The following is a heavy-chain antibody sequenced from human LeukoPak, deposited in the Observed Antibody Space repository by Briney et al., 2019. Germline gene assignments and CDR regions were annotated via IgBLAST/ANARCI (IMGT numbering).Heavy chain of an antibody. CDR1: GGSFSGYY. CDR3: ARDGSGWYRSYWYFDL. CDR2: INHSGST. Sequence: PSETLSLTCAVYGGSFSGYYWSWIRQPPGKGLEWIGEINHSGSTNYNPSLKSRVTISVDTSKNQFSLKLSSVTAADTAVYYCARDGSGWYRSYWYFDLWGRGTLVTVSS. V-gene: IGHV4-34*01. D-gene: IGHD6-19*01. J-gene: IGHJ2*01.